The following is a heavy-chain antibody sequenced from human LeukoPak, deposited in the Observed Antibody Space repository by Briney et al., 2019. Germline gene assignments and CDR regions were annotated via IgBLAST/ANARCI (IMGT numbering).Heavy chain of an antibody. J-gene: IGHJ3*02. CDR2: IYYSGST. CDR1: GGSISSYY. CDR3: ARLTTSQLWYYAFDI. Sequence: SETLSLTCTVSGGSISSYYWSWIRQPPGKGLEWIGYIYYSGSTNYNPSLKSRVTISVDTSKNQFSLKLSSVTAADTAVYYCARLTTSQLWYYAFDIWGQGTMVTVSS. D-gene: IGHD5-18*01. V-gene: IGHV4-59*01.